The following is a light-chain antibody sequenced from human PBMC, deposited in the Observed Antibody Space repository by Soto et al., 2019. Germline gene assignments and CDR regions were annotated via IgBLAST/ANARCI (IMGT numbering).Light chain of an antibody. J-gene: IGLJ1*01. CDR3: CSYAGSSTYV. CDR2: EGS. V-gene: IGLV2-23*01. Sequence: QSVLTQPASVSGSPGQSITVSCTGTNSDVGSYNLVSWYQPHPGKAPKLMIYEGSKRPSGVSNRFSGSKSGNTASLTISGLQAEDEADYYCCSYAGSSTYVFGTGTKVTGL. CDR1: NSDVGSYNL.